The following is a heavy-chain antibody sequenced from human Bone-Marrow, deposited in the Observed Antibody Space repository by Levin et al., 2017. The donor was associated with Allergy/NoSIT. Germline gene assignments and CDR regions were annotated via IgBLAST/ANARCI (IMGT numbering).Heavy chain of an antibody. CDR1: GYTFNNYY. Sequence: GASVKVSCKASGYTFNNYYMHWVRQAPGQGLEWMGRINPNSGGTNYAQKFQGRVTMTRDSSISTAYMELSRLRSDDTAIYYCARGNDYVWGSFEGNDWFDPWGQGTLVTVSS. CDR2: INPNSGGT. D-gene: IGHD3-16*01. J-gene: IGHJ5*02. CDR3: ARGNDYVWGSFEGNDWFDP. V-gene: IGHV1-2*06.